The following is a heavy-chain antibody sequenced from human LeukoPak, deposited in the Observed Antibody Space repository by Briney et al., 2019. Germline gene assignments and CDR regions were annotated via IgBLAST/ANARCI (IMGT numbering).Heavy chain of an antibody. Sequence: PGGSLRLSCAASGFTFSSYWMSWVRQAPGKGLEWVANIKQDGSEKYYVDSVKGRFTISRDNAKNSLYLQMNSLRAEDTAVYYCARDREGDPSAYYLVGGQGTLITVSS. CDR1: GFTFSSYW. CDR2: IKQDGSEK. CDR3: ARDREGDPSAYYLV. V-gene: IGHV3-7*03. J-gene: IGHJ4*02. D-gene: IGHD3-22*01.